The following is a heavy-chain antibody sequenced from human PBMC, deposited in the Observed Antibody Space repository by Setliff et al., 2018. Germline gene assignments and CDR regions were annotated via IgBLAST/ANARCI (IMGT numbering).Heavy chain of an antibody. D-gene: IGHD3-16*01. Sequence: SETLSLTCTVSGGSISSGSYYWSWIRQPAGKGLEWIGHIYDRGSTHYNPSLKSRVTISEDTSKSQSSLKLSSVTAADTAVYYCARGFTAQPAMLRGNWFDPWGRGTLVTVSS. CDR3: ARGFTAQPAMLRGNWFDP. CDR2: IYDRGST. J-gene: IGHJ5*02. V-gene: IGHV4-61*10. CDR1: GGSISSGSYY.